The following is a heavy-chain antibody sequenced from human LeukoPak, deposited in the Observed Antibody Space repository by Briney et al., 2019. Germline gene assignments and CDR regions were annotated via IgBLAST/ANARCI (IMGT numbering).Heavy chain of an antibody. CDR2: INHSGST. CDR1: GGSFSGYY. V-gene: IGHV4-34*01. Sequence: SETLSLTCAVYGGSFSGYYWSWIRQPPGKGLEWIGEINHSGSTNYSPSLKSRVTISVDTSKNQFSLKLSSVTAADTAVYYCARDGGNSFYYYYGMDVWGQGTTVTVSS. D-gene: IGHD4-23*01. J-gene: IGHJ6*02. CDR3: ARDGGNSFYYYYGMDV.